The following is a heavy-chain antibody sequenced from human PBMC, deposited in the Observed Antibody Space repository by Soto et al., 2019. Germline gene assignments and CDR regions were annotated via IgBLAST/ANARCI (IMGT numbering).Heavy chain of an antibody. D-gene: IGHD3-16*02. CDR3: ARDRFTRVGSFSYAFDM. V-gene: IGHV3-33*01. CDR2: IWFDGSNK. J-gene: IGHJ3*02. Sequence: PGGSLRLSCAASAFTFSSYGMHWVRQAPGKGLEWVALIWFDGSNKYYGNSVKGRFTVSRDNSKNTLYLQMNSLRAEDTAVYYCARDRFTRVGSFSYAFDMWGQGTMVTVSS. CDR1: AFTFSSYG.